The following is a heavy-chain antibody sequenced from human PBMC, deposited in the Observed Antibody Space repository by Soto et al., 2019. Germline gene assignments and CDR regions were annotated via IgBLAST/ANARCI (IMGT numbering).Heavy chain of an antibody. Sequence: GGSLRLSCAASGFTFSSYGMHWVRQAPGKGLEWVGRIKSKTDGGTTDYAAPVKCRFTISRDDSKNTLYLQTISLKTDDTAVYYCTTRFDSSGYYYLLYCGMDVWGQGTTVTVSS. D-gene: IGHD3-22*01. CDR3: TTRFDSSGYYYLLYCGMDV. V-gene: IGHV3-15*07. J-gene: IGHJ6*02. CDR2: IKSKTDGGTT. CDR1: GFTFSSYG.